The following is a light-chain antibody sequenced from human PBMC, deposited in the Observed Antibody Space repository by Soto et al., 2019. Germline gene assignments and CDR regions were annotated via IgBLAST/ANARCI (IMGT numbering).Light chain of an antibody. Sequence: DIQMTQSPSTLSASVGDRVTITCRASQNINSWLAWYQQKPGKAPNLLIYKASTLESGVPSRFSGSGSGTEYTLTISCLQTDDFANYYCQQYNSYSLFTFGPGTKVDIK. CDR1: QNINSW. J-gene: IGKJ3*01. CDR2: KAS. CDR3: QQYNSYSLFT. V-gene: IGKV1-5*03.